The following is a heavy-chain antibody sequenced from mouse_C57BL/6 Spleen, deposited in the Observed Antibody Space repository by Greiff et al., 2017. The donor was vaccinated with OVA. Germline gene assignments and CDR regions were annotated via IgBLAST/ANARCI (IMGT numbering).Heavy chain of an antibody. V-gene: IGHV1-69*01. CDR2: IDPSDSYT. Sequence: QVQLQQPGAELVMPGASVKLSCKASGYTFTSYWMHWVKQRPGQGLEWIGEIDPSDSYTNYNQKFKGKSTLTVDKSSSTAYMQLSSLTSEDSAVYYCARTPYYSNYFYFDYWGQGTTLTVSS. CDR3: ARTPYYSNYFYFDY. D-gene: IGHD2-5*01. J-gene: IGHJ2*01. CDR1: GYTFTSYW.